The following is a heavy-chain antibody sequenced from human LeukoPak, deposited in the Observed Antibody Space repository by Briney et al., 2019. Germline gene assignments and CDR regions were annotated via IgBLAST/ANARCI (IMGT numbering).Heavy chain of an antibody. Sequence: GGSLRLSCAASGFTFSSYSMNWVRQAPGKGLEWVSSISSSSSYIYYADSVKGRFTISRDNAKNSLYLQMNSLRAEDTAVYYCARDVDVHYDLWSGYYRDYYYGMDVWGQGTTVTVSS. CDR2: ISSSSSYI. D-gene: IGHD3-3*01. V-gene: IGHV3-21*01. J-gene: IGHJ6*02. CDR3: ARDVDVHYDLWSGYYRDYYYGMDV. CDR1: GFTFSSYS.